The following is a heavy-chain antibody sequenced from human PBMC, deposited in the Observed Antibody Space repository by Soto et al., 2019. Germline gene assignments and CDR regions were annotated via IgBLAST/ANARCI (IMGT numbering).Heavy chain of an antibody. CDR2: IYYSGST. Sequence: SETLSLTCTVSGGSISSGGYYWSWIRQHPGKGLEWIGYIYYSGSTYYNPSLKSRVTISVDTSKNQFSLKLSSVTAADTAVYYCAGVVAAELSKYYFDYWGQGTLVTVSS. CDR3: AGVVAAELSKYYFDY. J-gene: IGHJ4*02. D-gene: IGHD2-15*01. V-gene: IGHV4-31*03. CDR1: GGSISSGGYY.